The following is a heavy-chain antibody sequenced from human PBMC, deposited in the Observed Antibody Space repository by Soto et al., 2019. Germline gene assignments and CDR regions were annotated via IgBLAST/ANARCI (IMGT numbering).Heavy chain of an antibody. D-gene: IGHD1-1*01. Sequence: ARRRILKTKGKGLEWVSAISGSGGSTYYADSVKGRFTISRDNSKNTVFLQMNSLTAGDTAVYYCAKATATDRGAVNPCGQRTLATVS. CDR1: A. V-gene: IGHV3-23*01. CDR2: ISGSGGST. CDR3: AKATATDRGAVNP. J-gene: IGHJ5*01.